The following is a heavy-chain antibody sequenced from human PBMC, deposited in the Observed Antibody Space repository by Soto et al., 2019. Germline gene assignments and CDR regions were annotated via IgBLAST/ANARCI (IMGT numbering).Heavy chain of an antibody. CDR1: GYTFTNYG. Sequence: QVQLVQSGGEVKKPGASVKVSCKTSGYTFTNYGITWVRQAPGQGLKWMGWISAYNGDTNYAQKVRGRVIMTTDTATTTAYMELRSLRSDDTAVYYCARGPAGGLRGGVSYWGQGTLVTVSS. CDR3: ARGPAGGLRGGVSY. V-gene: IGHV1-18*04. D-gene: IGHD2-15*01. CDR2: ISAYNGDT. J-gene: IGHJ4*02.